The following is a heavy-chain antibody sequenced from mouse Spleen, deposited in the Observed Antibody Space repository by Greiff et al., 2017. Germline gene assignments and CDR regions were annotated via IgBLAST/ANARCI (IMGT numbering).Heavy chain of an antibody. J-gene: IGHJ4*01. CDR2: INSNGGST. Sequence: EVKLVESGGGLVKRGGSLKLSCAASGFTFSSYYMSWVRQTPEKRLELVAAINSNGGSTYYPDTVKGRFTISRDNAKNTLYLQMSSLKSEDTALYYCARQEDYGSSLYYAMDYWGQGTSVTVSS. D-gene: IGHD1-1*01. V-gene: IGHV5-6-2*01. CDR1: GFTFSSYY. CDR3: ARQEDYGSSLYYAMDY.